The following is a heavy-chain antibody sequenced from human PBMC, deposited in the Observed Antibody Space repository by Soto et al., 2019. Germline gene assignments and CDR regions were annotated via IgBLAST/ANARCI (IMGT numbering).Heavy chain of an antibody. Sequence: QVQLVQSGAEVKKPGSSVKVSCKASGGTFSSYAISWVRQAPGQGLEWMGGIIPIFGTANYAQKFQGRVKITADKSTSNAYMELSNLRSEDKAVYYCAHGGGSYPYTWFDPWGQGTLVTVSS. CDR1: GGTFSSYA. CDR3: AHGGGSYPYTWFDP. V-gene: IGHV1-69*06. CDR2: IIPIFGTA. D-gene: IGHD1-26*01. J-gene: IGHJ5*02.